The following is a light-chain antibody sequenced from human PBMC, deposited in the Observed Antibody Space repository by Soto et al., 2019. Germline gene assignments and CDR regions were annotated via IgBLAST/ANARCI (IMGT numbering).Light chain of an antibody. Sequence: QSALAQPPSASGSPGQSVTFSCTGTSSDVGGYNFVSWYQQHPGKAPKLMIYEVSERPSGVPDRFSGSKSGNTASLTVSGLQAEDEADYYCASYAGSITVFGTGTKLTVL. V-gene: IGLV2-8*01. CDR2: EVS. CDR1: SSDVGGYNF. J-gene: IGLJ1*01. CDR3: ASYAGSITV.